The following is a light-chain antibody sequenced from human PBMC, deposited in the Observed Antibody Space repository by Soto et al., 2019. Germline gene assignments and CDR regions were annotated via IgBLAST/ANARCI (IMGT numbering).Light chain of an antibody. CDR1: RSDVGGYNY. J-gene: IGLJ1*01. V-gene: IGLV2-14*03. Sequence: QSALTQPASVSGSPGQSITISCTCTRSDVGGYNYVSWYQHHPGKAPKLLIYDVSNRPSGISNRFSGSKSDNTASLTISGLQPEDEADYYCSSYTTSNTRQIVFGTGTKVTVL. CDR2: DVS. CDR3: SSYTTSNTRQIV.